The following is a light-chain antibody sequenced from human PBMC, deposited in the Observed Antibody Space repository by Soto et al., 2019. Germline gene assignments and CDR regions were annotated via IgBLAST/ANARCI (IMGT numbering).Light chain of an antibody. CDR2: KAS. J-gene: IGKJ2*01. V-gene: IGKV1-5*03. CDR1: QSINSW. CDR3: QQYNNYPYT. Sequence: DIPMTQSPSTLSASVGDRVTITCRASQSINSWLAWYQQKPGKAPKLLIYKASSLQSAVPSRFSGSGSGTEFSLTISSLQPDDFATYYCQQYNNYPYTFGQGTKLEIK.